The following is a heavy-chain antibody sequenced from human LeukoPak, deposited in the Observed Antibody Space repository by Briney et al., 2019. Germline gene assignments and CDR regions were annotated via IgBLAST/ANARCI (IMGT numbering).Heavy chain of an antibody. J-gene: IGHJ3*01. CDR2: IKSKIDGGAT. Sequence: GGSLRLSCAASGFTFNNDWMNWVRQAPGKGLEWVGRIKSKIDGGATDYAATVKGRFTISRDDSKNTLYLQMNSLKTEDTAVYYCTTGGNVFVAGTRAFDLWGQGTMVTVSS. CDR3: TTGGNVFVAGTRAFDL. CDR1: GFTFNNDW. D-gene: IGHD6-19*01. V-gene: IGHV3-15*07.